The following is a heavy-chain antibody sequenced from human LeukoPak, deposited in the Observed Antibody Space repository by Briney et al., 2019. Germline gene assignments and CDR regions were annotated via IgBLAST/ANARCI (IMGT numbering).Heavy chain of an antibody. D-gene: IGHD3-16*01. Sequence: GASVKVSCKASGYTFTSYSMNWVRQAPGQGLEWMGLISTNTGNPTYAQGFTGRFAFSMDTSVSTAYLQLSSLKSEDTAVDDCARDGSFGELPSPADYWGQRTLVTLSS. J-gene: IGHJ4*02. CDR1: GYTFTSYS. CDR2: ISTNTGNP. V-gene: IGHV7-4-1*02. CDR3: ARDGSFGELPSPADY.